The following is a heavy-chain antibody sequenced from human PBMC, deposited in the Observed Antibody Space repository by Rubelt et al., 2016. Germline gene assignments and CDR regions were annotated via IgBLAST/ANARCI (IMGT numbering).Heavy chain of an antibody. CDR2: ISYDGGKQ. Sequence: QVQLVESGGGVVQPGRSLRLSCAASGFTFRSYGMFWVRQAPGKGLEWVAVISYDGGKQYYADPVQGRFTISRDNSKNTLDRQMNSRGAEDTAVYYCAKNEEGSGWYYFERWGQGTLVTVSS. D-gene: IGHD6-19*01. CDR1: GFTFRSYG. V-gene: IGHV3-30*18. J-gene: IGHJ4*02. CDR3: AKNEEGSGWYYFER.